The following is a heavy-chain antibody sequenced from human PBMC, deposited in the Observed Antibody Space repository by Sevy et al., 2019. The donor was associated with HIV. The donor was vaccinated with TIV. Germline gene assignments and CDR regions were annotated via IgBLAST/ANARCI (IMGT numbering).Heavy chain of an antibody. CDR2: IYSGRST. CDR3: ARVSAGYGSGLNYYYGMDV. CDR1: GFTVSSNY. D-gene: IGHD3-10*01. V-gene: IGHV3-53*01. J-gene: IGHJ6*02. Sequence: GGSLRLSCAASGFTVSSNYMSWVRQAPGKGLEWVSVIYSGRSTYYADSVKGRFTISRDNSKNTLYLQMNILRAEDTAVYYCARVSAGYGSGLNYYYGMDVWGQGTTVTVSS.